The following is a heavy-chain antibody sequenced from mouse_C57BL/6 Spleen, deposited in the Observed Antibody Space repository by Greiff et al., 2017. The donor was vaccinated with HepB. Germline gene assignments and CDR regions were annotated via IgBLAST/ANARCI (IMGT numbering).Heavy chain of an antibody. Sequence: QVQLQQPGAELVKPGASVKMSCKASGYTFTSYWITWVKQRPGQGLEWIGDIYPGSGSTNYNEKFKSKATLTVDTSSSTAYMQLSSLTSEASAVYYCARELSGYFDVWGTGTTVTVSS. V-gene: IGHV1-55*01. CDR3: ARELSGYFDV. CDR1: GYTFTSYW. J-gene: IGHJ1*03. CDR2: IYPGSGST.